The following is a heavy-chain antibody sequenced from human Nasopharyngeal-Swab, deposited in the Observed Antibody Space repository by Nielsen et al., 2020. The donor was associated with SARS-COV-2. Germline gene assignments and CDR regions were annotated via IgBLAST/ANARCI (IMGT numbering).Heavy chain of an antibody. CDR3: ARLPTNFGVVIRADYYYYGMDV. Sequence: WIRQPPGKGLEWIGYIYYSGSTNYNPSLKSRVTISVDTSKNQFSLKLSSVTAADTAVYYCARLPTNFGVVIRADYYYYGMDVWGQGTTVTVSS. D-gene: IGHD3-3*01. CDR2: IYYSGST. J-gene: IGHJ6*02. V-gene: IGHV4-59*08.